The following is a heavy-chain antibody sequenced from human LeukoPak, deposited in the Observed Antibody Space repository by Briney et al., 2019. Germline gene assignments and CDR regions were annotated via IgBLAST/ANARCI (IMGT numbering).Heavy chain of an antibody. CDR1: RFTFSTYA. V-gene: IGHV3-23*01. Sequence: GGSLRLSCAASRFTFSTYAMSWVRQAPGKGLAWVSGISWSGASTYYADSVKGRFTISRDNSKNTLYLQSNSLRAEDTAVYYCAKVRFGDYGDFDYWGQGTLVTVSS. J-gene: IGHJ4*02. CDR2: ISWSGAST. CDR3: AKVRFGDYGDFDY. D-gene: IGHD4-17*01.